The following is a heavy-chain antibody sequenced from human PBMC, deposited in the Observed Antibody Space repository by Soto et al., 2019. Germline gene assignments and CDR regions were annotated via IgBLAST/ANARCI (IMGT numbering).Heavy chain of an antibody. Sequence: LSLTCTVSGGSISSYYWSWIRQPAGKGLEWIGRIYTSGSTNYNPSLKSRVTMSVDTSKNQFSLKLSSVTAADTAVYYCARVYSSGYYPLTGWAYWYFDLWGRGTLVTVSS. CDR1: GGSISSYY. J-gene: IGHJ2*01. V-gene: IGHV4-4*07. CDR2: IYTSGST. CDR3: ARVYSSGYYPLTGWAYWYFDL. D-gene: IGHD3-22*01.